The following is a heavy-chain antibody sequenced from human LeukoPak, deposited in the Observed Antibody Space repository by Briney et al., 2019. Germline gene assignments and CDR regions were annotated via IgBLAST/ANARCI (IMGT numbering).Heavy chain of an antibody. CDR3: ARVEKYCSSTSCYGSYFDY. CDR2: IYYSGST. Sequence: SETLSLTCTVSGGSISSYYWSWIRQPPGKGLEWIGYIYYSGSTNYNPSLKSRVTISVDTSKNQFSLKLSSVTAADTAVYYCARVEKYCSSTSCYGSYFDYWGQGTLVTVSS. D-gene: IGHD2-2*01. V-gene: IGHV4-59*01. J-gene: IGHJ4*02. CDR1: GGSISSYY.